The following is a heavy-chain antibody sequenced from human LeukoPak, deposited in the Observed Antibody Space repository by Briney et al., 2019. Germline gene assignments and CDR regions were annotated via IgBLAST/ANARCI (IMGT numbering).Heavy chain of an antibody. CDR3: ARDSYYDSSGLYYYYGMDV. J-gene: IGHJ6*02. Sequence: GASVKVACKASGYTFTSYGISWVRQAPGQGLEWMGWISAYNGNTNYAQKLQGRVTMTTDTSTSTAYMELRSLRSDDTAVYYCARDSYYDSSGLYYYYGMDVWGQGTTVTVSS. CDR2: ISAYNGNT. CDR1: GYTFTSYG. D-gene: IGHD3-22*01. V-gene: IGHV1-18*01.